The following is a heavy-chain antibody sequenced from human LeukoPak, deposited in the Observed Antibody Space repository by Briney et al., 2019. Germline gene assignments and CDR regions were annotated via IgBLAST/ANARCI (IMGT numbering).Heavy chain of an antibody. CDR2: IWYDGSNK. J-gene: IGHJ4*02. Sequence: PGRSLRLSCAASGFTFSSYGTHWVRQAPGKGLEWAAVIWYDGSNKYYADSVKGRFTISRDNSKNTLYLQMNSLRAEDTAVYYCARDGCGGDCYFDYWGQGTLVTVSS. D-gene: IGHD2-21*02. CDR1: GFTFSSYG. V-gene: IGHV3-33*01. CDR3: ARDGCGGDCYFDY.